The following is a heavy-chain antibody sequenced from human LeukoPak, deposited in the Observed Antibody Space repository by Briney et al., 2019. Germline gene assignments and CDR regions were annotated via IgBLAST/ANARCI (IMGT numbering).Heavy chain of an antibody. CDR2: FDPEDGET. J-gene: IGHJ6*02. CDR1: GYTLTELS. D-gene: IGHD6-6*01. V-gene: IGHV1-24*01. CDR3: ATDSDPSIAARPRYYYYYYGMDV. Sequence: ASVKVSCKVSGYTLTELSMHWVRQAPGKGLEWMGGFDPEDGETIYAQKFQGIVTMTEDTSTDTAYMELSSLRSEDTAVYYCATDSDPSIAARPRYYYYYYGMDVWGQGTTVTVSS.